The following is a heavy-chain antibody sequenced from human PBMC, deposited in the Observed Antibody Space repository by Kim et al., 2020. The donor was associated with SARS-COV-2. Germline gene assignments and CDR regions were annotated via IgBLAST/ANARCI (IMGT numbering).Heavy chain of an antibody. J-gene: IGHJ4*02. CDR3: AGGQPIWFGDGHFDY. Sequence: QKYKGRVTITADESTSTAYMELSSLRSEDTAVYYCAGGQPIWFGDGHFDYWGQGTLVTVSS. D-gene: IGHD3-10*01. V-gene: IGHV1-69*01.